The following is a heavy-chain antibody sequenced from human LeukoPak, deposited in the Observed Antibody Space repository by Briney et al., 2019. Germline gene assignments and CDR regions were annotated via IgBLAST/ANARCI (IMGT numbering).Heavy chain of an antibody. CDR1: GGTFSSYA. CDR2: IIPIFGTA. D-gene: IGHD6-19*01. V-gene: IGHV1-69*05. J-gene: IGHJ4*02. Sequence: GSSVKVSCKASGGTFSSYAISWVRQAPGQGLEWMGGIIPIFGTANYAQKLQGRVTMTTDTSTSTAYMELRSLRSDDTAVYYCARDGFIAVAATFDYWGQGTLVTVSS. CDR3: ARDGFIAVAATFDY.